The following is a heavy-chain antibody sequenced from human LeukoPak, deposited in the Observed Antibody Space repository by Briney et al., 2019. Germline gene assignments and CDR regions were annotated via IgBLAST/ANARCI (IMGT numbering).Heavy chain of an antibody. D-gene: IGHD6-13*01. J-gene: IGHJ4*02. CDR1: GFTFSSYS. CDR3: ARDKPLGYSSSWPNDY. Sequence: PGGSLRLSCAASGFTFSSYSMNWVRQAPGKGLEWVSYISSSSSTIYYADSVKGRFTISRDNAKNSLYLQMNSLRAEDTAVYYCARDKPLGYSSSWPNDYWGQGTLVTVSS. CDR2: ISSSSSTI. V-gene: IGHV3-48*01.